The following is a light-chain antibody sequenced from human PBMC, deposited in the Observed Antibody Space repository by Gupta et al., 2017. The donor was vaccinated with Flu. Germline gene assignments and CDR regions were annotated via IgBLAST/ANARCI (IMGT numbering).Light chain of an antibody. CDR3: QQDNSSSGT. CDR2: KAS. J-gene: IGKJ2*01. V-gene: IGKV1-5*03. Sequence: PSTLSASVGDRVTIPCRASQSISSWLAWYQQKPGKVPKLLIYKASSLESGVPSRFSGSGSGTEFTLTISSLQPDDFATYYCQQDNSSSGTFGQGTKMEIK. CDR1: QSISSW.